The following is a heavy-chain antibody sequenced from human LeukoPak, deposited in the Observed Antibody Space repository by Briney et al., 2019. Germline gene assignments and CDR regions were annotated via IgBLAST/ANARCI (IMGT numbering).Heavy chain of an antibody. D-gene: IGHD3-3*01. Sequence: GASVKVSCKASGYTFTDYYMHWVRQAPGQGLEWMGWINPKNGGTNYAQKFQGRVTVTRDTSISTAYIDLSSLRSDDTAVYYCARASVLVSLDVWGKGTTVTVSS. J-gene: IGHJ6*04. CDR2: INPKNGGT. V-gene: IGHV1-2*02. CDR1: GYTFTDYY. CDR3: ARASVLVSLDV.